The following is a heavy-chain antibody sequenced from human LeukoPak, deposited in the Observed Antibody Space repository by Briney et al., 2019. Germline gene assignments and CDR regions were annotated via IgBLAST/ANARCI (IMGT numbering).Heavy chain of an antibody. CDR3: ARGGYSFDY. D-gene: IGHD5-18*01. Sequence: HPGGCLRLSCAASGFSLIGNWMTWVRQAPGKGLEWVARLHADGVEQNYVDSVTGRFTMSRDNAKTSLDLQMNSLRVEDTAVYYCARGGYSFDYLGQGTLVAVSS. CDR1: GFSLIGNW. CDR2: LHADGVEQ. V-gene: IGHV3-7*01. J-gene: IGHJ4*02.